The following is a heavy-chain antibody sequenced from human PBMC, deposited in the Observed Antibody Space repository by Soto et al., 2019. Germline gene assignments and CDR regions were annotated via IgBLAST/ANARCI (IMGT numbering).Heavy chain of an antibody. D-gene: IGHD6-6*01. Sequence: ASVKVSCKASGYTFTSYYMHWVRQAPGQGLEWMGIINPSGGSTSYAQKFQGRVTMTRDTSTSTVYMELSSLRSEDTAVYYCARRSGSIAARPRNYYMDVWGKGTTVTVS. J-gene: IGHJ6*03. CDR3: ARRSGSIAARPRNYYMDV. CDR2: INPSGGST. CDR1: GYTFTSYY. V-gene: IGHV1-46*03.